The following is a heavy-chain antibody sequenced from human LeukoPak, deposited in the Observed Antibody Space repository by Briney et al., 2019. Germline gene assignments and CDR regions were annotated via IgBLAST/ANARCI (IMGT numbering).Heavy chain of an antibody. D-gene: IGHD3-16*01. CDR1: GFTFISYA. V-gene: IGHV3-23*01. CDR3: AKGEWGRQLRAFDT. J-gene: IGHJ3*02. Sequence: PGGSLRLSCAASGFTFISYAMTWVRQAPGKGLEWVSVISGSGGSTYYADSVKGRFTISRDNSKNTLYLQMNSLRAEDTAVYYCAKGEWGRQLRAFDTWGQGTMVTVSS. CDR2: ISGSGGST.